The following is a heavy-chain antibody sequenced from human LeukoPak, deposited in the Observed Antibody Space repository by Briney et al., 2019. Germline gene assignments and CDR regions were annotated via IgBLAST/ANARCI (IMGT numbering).Heavy chain of an antibody. CDR2: ISSSSYI. D-gene: IGHD6-19*01. CDR3: AREPGLAVADY. V-gene: IGHV3-21*01. J-gene: IGHJ4*02. CDR1: GFTFSSYS. Sequence: PGGSLRLSCAASGFTFSSYSMNWVRQAPGKGLEWVSSISSSSYIYYADSVKGRFTISRDNAKNSLYLQMNSLRAEDTAVYYCAREPGLAVADYWGQGTLVTVSS.